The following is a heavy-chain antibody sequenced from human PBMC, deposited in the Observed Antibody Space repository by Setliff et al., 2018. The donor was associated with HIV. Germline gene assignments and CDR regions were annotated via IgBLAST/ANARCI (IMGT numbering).Heavy chain of an antibody. V-gene: IGHV4-34*01. CDR2: INHSGST. D-gene: IGHD3-22*01. Sequence: SETLSLTCAVYGGSFSDYYWSWIRQPPVKGLEWIGEINHSGSTNYNPSLKSRLTISVDTSKNQFSLKLSSVTAADTAMYYCASRIYYYDESRVLREEGFVPWGQGTLVTVSS. CDR1: GGSFSDYY. J-gene: IGHJ5*02. CDR3: ASRIYYYDESRVLREEGFVP.